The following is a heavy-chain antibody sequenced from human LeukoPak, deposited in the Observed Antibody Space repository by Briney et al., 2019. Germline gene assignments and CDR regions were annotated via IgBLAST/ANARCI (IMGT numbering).Heavy chain of an antibody. CDR1: GYTFTIYG. CDR3: ARGPLGYCSGGSCYEYYYYYYMDV. J-gene: IGHJ6*03. CDR2: ISAENGHT. Sequence: VASVPVSCKGSGYTFTIYGISWVRQAPGHGLEAVGWISAENGHTKYAQTIQGRVSMTTDTSTTTAYMELRSLRYDDTAVYYCARGPLGYCSGGSCYEYYYYYYMDVWGKGTTVTVSS. V-gene: IGHV1-18*01. D-gene: IGHD2-15*01.